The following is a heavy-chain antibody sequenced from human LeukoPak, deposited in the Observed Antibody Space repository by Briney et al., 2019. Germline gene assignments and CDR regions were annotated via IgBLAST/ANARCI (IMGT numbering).Heavy chain of an antibody. CDR2: INHSGST. Sequence: PSETLSLTCAVYGGSFSGYYWSWIRQPPGKGLEWIGEINHSGSTNYNPSLKSRVTISVDTSKNQFSLKLSSVTAADTAVYYCARGAGYYDFWSGYSIRPYYFDYWGQGTLVTVSS. D-gene: IGHD3-3*01. CDR3: ARGAGYYDFWSGYSIRPYYFDY. V-gene: IGHV4-34*01. CDR1: GGSFSGYY. J-gene: IGHJ4*02.